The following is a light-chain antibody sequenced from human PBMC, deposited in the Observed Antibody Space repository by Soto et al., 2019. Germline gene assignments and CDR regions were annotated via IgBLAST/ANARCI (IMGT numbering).Light chain of an antibody. V-gene: IGKV4-1*01. J-gene: IGKJ1*01. CDR1: QDVLYSSNNKNY. CDR3: QQYYSSPRT. Sequence: DTVMTQSPASLAVSLGERATINCKSSQDVLYSSNNKNYLTWYQQKPGQPPKLLIYWASTRESGVPDRFSGSGSGTDFTLTISSLQAEDVAVYYCQQYYSSPRTFGQGTKVDI. CDR2: WAS.